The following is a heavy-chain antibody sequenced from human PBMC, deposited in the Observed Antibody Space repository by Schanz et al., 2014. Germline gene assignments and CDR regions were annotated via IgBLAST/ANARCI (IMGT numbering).Heavy chain of an antibody. CDR2: INSDGRST. J-gene: IGHJ4*02. V-gene: IGHV3-74*01. CDR1: GFTFNDYW. Sequence: EVQLVESGGGLVQPGGSLRLSCAASGFTFNDYWMHWVRQAPGKGLVWVSRINSDGRSTNYADSVKGRFSISRDNARNTLHLQMDSXXXXXXAVYYCAGGPRGGXXXYWGPGTLVIVSS. D-gene: IGHD3-16*01. CDR3: AGGPRGGXXXY.